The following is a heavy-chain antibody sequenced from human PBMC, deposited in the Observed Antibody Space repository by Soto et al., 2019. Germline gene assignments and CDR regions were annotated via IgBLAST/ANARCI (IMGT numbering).Heavy chain of an antibody. V-gene: IGHV3-11*01. CDR2: ISSSGSTI. CDR1: GFTFSDYY. CDR3: ARGPRPGRHYYYYYYMDV. D-gene: IGHD3-10*01. J-gene: IGHJ6*03. Sequence: GGSLRLSCAASGFTFSDYYMSWIRQAPGKGLEWVSYISSSGSTIYYADSVKGRFTISRDNAKNSLYLQMNSLRAEDTAVYYCARGPRPGRHYYYYYYMDVWGKGTTVTVSS.